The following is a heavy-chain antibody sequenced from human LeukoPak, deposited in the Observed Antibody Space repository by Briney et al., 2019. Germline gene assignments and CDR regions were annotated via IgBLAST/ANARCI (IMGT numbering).Heavy chain of an antibody. CDR2: IYPGDSGT. J-gene: IGHJ4*02. D-gene: IGHD3-10*01. CDR3: ARFHRFGELFSDY. V-gene: IGHV5-51*01. Sequence: GASLQISPKGSGYSFTSYWIPWVRQMPGKGLEWMGIIYPGDSGTRYSPSFQGQVTISADKSISTAYLQWSSLKASDTAMYYCARFHRFGELFSDYWGQGTLVTVSS. CDR1: GYSFTSYW.